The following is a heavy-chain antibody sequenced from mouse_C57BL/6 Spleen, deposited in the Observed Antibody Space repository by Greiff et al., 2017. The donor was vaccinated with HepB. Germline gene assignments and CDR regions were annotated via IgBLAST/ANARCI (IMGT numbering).Heavy chain of an antibody. CDR1: GYTFTSYW. CDR3: ARDDATGAMDY. V-gene: IGHV1-64*01. Sequence: VQLQQPGAELVKPGASVKLSCKASGYTFTSYWMHWVKQRPGQGLEWIGMIHPNSGSTNYNEKFKSKATLTVDKSSSTAYMQLSSLTSEDSAVYYGARDDATGAMDYWGQGTSVTVSS. CDR2: IHPNSGST. J-gene: IGHJ4*01. D-gene: IGHD2-3*01.